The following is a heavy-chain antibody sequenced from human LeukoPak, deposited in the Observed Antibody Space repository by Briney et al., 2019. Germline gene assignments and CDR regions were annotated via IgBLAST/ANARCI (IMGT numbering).Heavy chain of an antibody. V-gene: IGHV5-51*01. CDR2: IYPGDSDT. CDR3: AGRDELLGAFDS. Sequence: PGGSLRLSCKGSGYSFTSYCIGWGCQMPGQGLEWMGIIYPGDSDTRYSPPFQGQVTISADQSISTAYLLWRSLTASATAMYYCAGRDELLGAFDSWGQGTMVTASS. CDR1: GYSFTSYC. J-gene: IGHJ3*02. D-gene: IGHD1-26*01.